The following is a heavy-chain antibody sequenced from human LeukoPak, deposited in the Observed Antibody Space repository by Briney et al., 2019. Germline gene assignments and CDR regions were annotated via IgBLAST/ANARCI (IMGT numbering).Heavy chain of an antibody. CDR3: ARERNYYDSSGYCFDY. J-gene: IGHJ4*02. CDR2: ISSSGSTI. D-gene: IGHD3-22*01. CDR1: GFTFSDYY. Sequence: GGSLRLSCAASGFTFSDYYMSWIRQAPGKGLEWVSYISSSGSTIYYADSVKGRFTISRDNAKNSLYLQMNSLRAEDTAVYHCARERNYYDSSGYCFDYWGQGTLVTVSS. V-gene: IGHV3-11*04.